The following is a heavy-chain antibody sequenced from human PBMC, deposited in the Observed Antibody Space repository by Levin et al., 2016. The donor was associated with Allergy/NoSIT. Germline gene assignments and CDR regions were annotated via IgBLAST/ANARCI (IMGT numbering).Heavy chain of an antibody. CDR2: IDQGETP. CDR1: GGSFKDKS. CDR3: ARGLLGTTTPPLRHYYGLDV. J-gene: IGHJ6*02. Sequence: SETLSLTCDVSGGSFKDKSWNWIRQAPGKGLEWIGDIDQGETPKYNPSFQSRVTISTDPSKNQVSLNLISVTAADTGVYFCARGLLGTTTPPLRHYYGLDVWGPGTTVTVS. V-gene: IGHV4-34*01. D-gene: IGHD1-26*01.